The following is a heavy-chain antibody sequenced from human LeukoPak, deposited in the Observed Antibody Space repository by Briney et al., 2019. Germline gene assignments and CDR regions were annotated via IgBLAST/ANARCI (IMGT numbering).Heavy chain of an antibody. D-gene: IGHD2-2*02. J-gene: IGHJ5*02. CDR3: ARDLPSREYAPAAILSGFDP. V-gene: IGHV7-4-1*02. CDR1: GYTFTSYA. Sequence: GASVKVSCKASGYTFTSYAMNWVRQAPGQGLEWMGWINTNTGNPTYAQGFTGRFVFSLDTSVSTAYLQISSLKAEDTAVYYCARDLPSREYAPAAILSGFDPWGQGTLVTVSS. CDR2: INTNTGNP.